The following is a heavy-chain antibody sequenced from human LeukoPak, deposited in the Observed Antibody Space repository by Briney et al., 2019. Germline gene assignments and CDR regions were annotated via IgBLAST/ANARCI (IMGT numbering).Heavy chain of an antibody. CDR1: GYTLTEIS. Sequence: ASVKVSCKVSGYTLTEISMHWVRQAPGKGVELMGRFYPEDGETIYAQKLQGRVTMTDDTSTDTAYMELSSLRSEDTAVYYCATSPHTFGGVIGEYWGQGPVVTVSS. V-gene: IGHV1-24*01. CDR3: ATSPHTFGGVIGEY. J-gene: IGHJ4*02. D-gene: IGHD3-16*01. CDR2: FYPEDGET.